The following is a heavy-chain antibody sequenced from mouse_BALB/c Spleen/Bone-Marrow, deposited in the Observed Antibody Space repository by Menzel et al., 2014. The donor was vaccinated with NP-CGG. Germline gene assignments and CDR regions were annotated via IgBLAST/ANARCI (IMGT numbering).Heavy chain of an antibody. J-gene: IGHJ3*01. V-gene: IGHV5-4*02. CDR2: ISDGGGHT. CDR1: GFSFSDHY. CDR3: ARDGDYRYAWFSY. D-gene: IGHD2-14*01. Sequence: DVKLVESGGRLVKPGGSLKLSCAASGFSFSDHYMYWDRQTPEKRLEWVATISDGGGHTYCSDSVKGRFTISRDNAKNNLYLQMSSLKSEDTAMYHCARDGDYRYAWFSYWGQGTPVTVSA.